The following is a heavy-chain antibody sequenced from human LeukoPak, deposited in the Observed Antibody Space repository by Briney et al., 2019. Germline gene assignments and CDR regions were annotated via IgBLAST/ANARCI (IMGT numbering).Heavy chain of an antibody. V-gene: IGHV3-30*18. Sequence: GRSLRLSCVASGFIFSNYGLHWVRQAPGKGLEWVAVISYDGSNKYYADSVKGRFTISRDNSKNTLYLQMNSLRAEDTAVYYCAKASQGLWFGELPDYWGQGTLVTVSS. CDR1: GFIFSNYG. D-gene: IGHD3-10*01. CDR3: AKASQGLWFGELPDY. J-gene: IGHJ4*02. CDR2: ISYDGSNK.